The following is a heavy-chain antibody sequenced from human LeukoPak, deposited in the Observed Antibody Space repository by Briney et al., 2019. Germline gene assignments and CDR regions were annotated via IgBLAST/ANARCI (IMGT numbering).Heavy chain of an antibody. CDR3: ARDTVILTRRGAFDI. V-gene: IGHV4-30-4*01. CDR2: IYYSGST. D-gene: IGHD4-17*01. Sequence: SQTLSLTCTVSGGSISSGDYYWSWIRQPPGKGLEWIGYIYYSGSTYYNPSLKSRVTISVDTSKNQFSLKLSSVTAADTAVYYCARDTVILTRRGAFDIWGQGTMVTVSS. CDR1: GGSISSGDYY. J-gene: IGHJ3*02.